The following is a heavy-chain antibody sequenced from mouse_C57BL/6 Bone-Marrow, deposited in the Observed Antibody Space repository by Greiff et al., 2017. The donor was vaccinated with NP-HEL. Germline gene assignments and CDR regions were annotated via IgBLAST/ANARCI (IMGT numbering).Heavy chain of an antibody. J-gene: IGHJ4*01. CDR1: GYTFTSYG. Sequence: VKLMESGAELARPGASVKLSCKAPGYTFTSYGISWVKQRTGQGLEWIGEIYPRSGNTYYNEKFKGKATLTADKSSSTAYMELRSLTSEDSAVYFCAREAYYYGSSSMDYWGQGTSVTVSS. D-gene: IGHD1-1*01. V-gene: IGHV1-81*01. CDR3: AREAYYYGSSSMDY. CDR2: IYPRSGNT.